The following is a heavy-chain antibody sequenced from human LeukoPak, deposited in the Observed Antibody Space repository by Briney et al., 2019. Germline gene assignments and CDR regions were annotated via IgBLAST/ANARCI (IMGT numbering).Heavy chain of an antibody. V-gene: IGHV3-48*01. D-gene: IGHD1-1*01. J-gene: IGHJ4*02. CDR3: ALERPNWPYYFDY. CDR2: ISSSSSTI. CDR1: GFTFSSYS. Sequence: GGSLRLSCAASGFTFSSYSMNWVRQAPGKGLEWVSYISSSSSTIYYADSVKGRFTISRDNAKNSLYLQMNSLRAEDTAVYYCALERPNWPYYFDYWGQGTLVTVSS.